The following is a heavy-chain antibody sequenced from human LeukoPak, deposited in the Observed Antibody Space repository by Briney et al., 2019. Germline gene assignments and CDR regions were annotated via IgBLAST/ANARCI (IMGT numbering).Heavy chain of an antibody. CDR2: FDPEDGET. CDR1: GYTLTELS. CDR3: ATDLVSRRLAGANAFDY. J-gene: IGHJ4*02. Sequence: ASVKVSCKVSGYTLTELSMHWVRQAPGKGLEWMGGFDPEDGETIYAQKFQGRVTMTEDTSTDTAYMELSSLRSEDTAVYYCATDLVSRRLAGANAFDYWGRGTLVTVSS. D-gene: IGHD4/OR15-4a*01. V-gene: IGHV1-24*01.